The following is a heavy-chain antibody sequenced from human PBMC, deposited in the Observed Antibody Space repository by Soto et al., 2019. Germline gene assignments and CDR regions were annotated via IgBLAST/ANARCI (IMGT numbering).Heavy chain of an antibody. CDR3: ASPTREWLPPARDYYYGMDV. Sequence: QVQLVQSGAEVKKPGSSVKVSCKASGGTFSSYAISWVRQAPGQGLEWMGGIIPIFGTANYAQKFQGRVTITADKSTSTAYMEXSSLRSEDTAVYYCASPTREWLPPARDYYYGMDVWGQGTTVTVSS. J-gene: IGHJ6*02. CDR1: GGTFSSYA. CDR2: IIPIFGTA. D-gene: IGHD3-3*01. V-gene: IGHV1-69*06.